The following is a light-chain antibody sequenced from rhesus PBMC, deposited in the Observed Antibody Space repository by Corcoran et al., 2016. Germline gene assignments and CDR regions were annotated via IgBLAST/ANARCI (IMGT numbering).Light chain of an antibody. Sequence: DIQLTQSPSSLSASVGDRVTITCRASQAISTWLAWYQQKPGRAPQLLIYRASNLQTGVPSRFRGIGSGTDFTLAISSLQPEDFATYFCQQHDNSPFTFGPGTKLDIK. CDR3: QQHDNSPFT. V-gene: IGKV1-69*01. CDR2: RAS. J-gene: IGKJ3*01. CDR1: QAISTW.